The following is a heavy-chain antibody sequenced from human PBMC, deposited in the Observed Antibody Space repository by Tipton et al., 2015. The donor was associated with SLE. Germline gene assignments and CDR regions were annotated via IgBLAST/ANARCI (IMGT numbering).Heavy chain of an antibody. CDR2: INHSGST. V-gene: IGHV4-34*01. J-gene: IGHJ3*02. Sequence: TLSLTCAVYGGSFSGYYWSWIRQPPGKGLEWIGEINHSGSTNYNPSLKSRVTISVDTSKNQFSLKLSSVTAADTAVYYCARQGYAPGAFDIWGQGTMVTVSS. CDR1: GGSFSGYY. D-gene: IGHD5-12*01. CDR3: ARQGYAPGAFDI.